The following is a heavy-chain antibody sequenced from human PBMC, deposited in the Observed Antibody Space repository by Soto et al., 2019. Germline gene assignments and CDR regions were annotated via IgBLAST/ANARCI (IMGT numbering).Heavy chain of an antibody. Sequence: EVQLVESGGGLVQPGGSLRLSCAASGFTFSNYWMHWVRQAPGKGLVWVSRIHSDGSSTFYADSVKGRFTISRDNAKNMVYLQMNSLRAEDTDVYYCARANWNTVWGQGTMVTVSS. CDR2: IHSDGSST. CDR3: ARANWNTV. V-gene: IGHV3-74*01. J-gene: IGHJ3*01. D-gene: IGHD1-20*01. CDR1: GFTFSNYW.